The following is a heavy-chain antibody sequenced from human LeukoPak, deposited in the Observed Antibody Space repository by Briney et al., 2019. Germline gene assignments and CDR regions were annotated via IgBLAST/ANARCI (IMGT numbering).Heavy chain of an antibody. CDR3: ARAGYSYGTGYYFDY. CDR2: IYYTGAA. Sequence: SETLSLTCTVSGGSISSYYGSWIRLPPGKGLEWIGYIYYTGAAYYNPSLKSRVTISLDTSKNQFSLKLSSVTAADAAVYYCARAGYSYGTGYYFDYWGQGALVTVSS. V-gene: IGHV4-59*01. D-gene: IGHD5-18*01. J-gene: IGHJ4*02. CDR1: GGSISSYY.